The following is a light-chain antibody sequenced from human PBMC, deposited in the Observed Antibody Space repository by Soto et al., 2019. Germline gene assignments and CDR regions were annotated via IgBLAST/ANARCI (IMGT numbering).Light chain of an antibody. CDR2: DAS. CDR1: QDISNY. Sequence: DSQTTQSPSALFASVGDRVTLTCQASQDISNYLNWYQQTLGKAPKLLIYDASNLETGVPSRFSGSGSGTDFTFTIRSLQPEDIATYYCQQYSHLITFGQGTRLEIK. CDR3: QQYSHLIT. J-gene: IGKJ5*01. V-gene: IGKV1-33*01.